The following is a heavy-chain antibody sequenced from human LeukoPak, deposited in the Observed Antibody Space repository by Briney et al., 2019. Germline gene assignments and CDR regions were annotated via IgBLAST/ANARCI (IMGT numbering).Heavy chain of an antibody. Sequence: GGSLRLSCATSGFTFDDYAMHWVRQAPGKGLEWVSGISWNSGSIGYADSVKGRFTISRDNAKNSLYLQMNSLRAEDTALYYCAKGHDLAWGQGTLVTVSS. V-gene: IGHV3-9*01. CDR2: ISWNSGSI. J-gene: IGHJ5*02. CDR3: AKGHDLA. D-gene: IGHD3-3*01. CDR1: GFTFDDYA.